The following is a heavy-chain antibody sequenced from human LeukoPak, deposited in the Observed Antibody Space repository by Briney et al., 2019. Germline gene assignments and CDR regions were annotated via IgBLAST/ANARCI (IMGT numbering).Heavy chain of an antibody. J-gene: IGHJ3*02. CDR1: GGSISSYY. Sequence: SETLPLTCTVSGGSISSYYWSWIRQPPGKGLEWIGYIYYSGSTNYNPSLKSRVTISVDTSKNQFSLKLSSVTAADTAVYYCARDSIAAAGSLDAFDIWGQGTMVTVSS. CDR2: IYYSGST. D-gene: IGHD6-13*01. V-gene: IGHV4-59*12. CDR3: ARDSIAAAGSLDAFDI.